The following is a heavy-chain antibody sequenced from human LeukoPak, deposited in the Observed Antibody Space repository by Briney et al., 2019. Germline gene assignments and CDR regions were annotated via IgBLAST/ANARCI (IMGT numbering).Heavy chain of an antibody. J-gene: IGHJ3*02. V-gene: IGHV1-8*01. CDR1: GYTFTSYD. CDR3: ARGRDTMIVVADDAFDI. Sequence: ASVKVSCKASGYTFTSYDINWVRQATGQGLEWMGWMNPNSGNTGYARKFQDRVTMTRNTSISTAYMELSSLRSEDTAVYYCARGRDTMIVVADDAFDIWGQGTMVTVSS. D-gene: IGHD3-22*01. CDR2: MNPNSGNT.